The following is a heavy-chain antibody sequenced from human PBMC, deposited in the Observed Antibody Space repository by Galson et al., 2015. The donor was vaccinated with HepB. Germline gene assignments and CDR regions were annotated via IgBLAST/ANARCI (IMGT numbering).Heavy chain of an antibody. J-gene: IGHJ4*02. V-gene: IGHV1-2*02. CDR2: INPNSGGT. Sequence: SVKVSCKASGYTFTGYYMHWVRQAPGQGLEWMGWINPNSGGTNYAQKFQGRVTMTRDTSISTAYMELSRLGSDDTAVYYCARAPRARDYYDSSGWGQGTLVTVSS. CDR3: ARAPRARDYYDSSG. CDR1: GYTFTGYY. D-gene: IGHD3-22*01.